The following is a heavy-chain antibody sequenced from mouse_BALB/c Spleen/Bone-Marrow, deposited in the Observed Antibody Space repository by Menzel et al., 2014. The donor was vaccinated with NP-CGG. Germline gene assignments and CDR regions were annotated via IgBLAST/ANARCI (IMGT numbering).Heavy chain of an antibody. D-gene: IGHD1-1*01. Sequence: VQLQQSGPSLVKPSQTLSLTCSVTGDSITSGYWNWIRKFPGNKLGYMGYISYSGSTYYNPSLKSRISITRDTSKNQYYQQLNSVTTEDTATYYCARGGGSSYNYAMDYWGQGTSVTVSS. CDR2: ISYSGST. CDR3: ARGGGSSYNYAMDY. V-gene: IGHV3-8*02. CDR1: GDSITSGY. J-gene: IGHJ4*01.